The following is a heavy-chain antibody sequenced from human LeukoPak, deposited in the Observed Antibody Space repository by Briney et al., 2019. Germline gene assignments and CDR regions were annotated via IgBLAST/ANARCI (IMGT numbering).Heavy chain of an antibody. D-gene: IGHD4-11*01. CDR1: VGSFSGYY. CDR2: INHSGST. V-gene: IGHV4-34*01. J-gene: IGHJ4*02. Sequence: SETLSLTRAVYVGSFSGYYWSCIRQPPGKGLEWIGEINHSGSTNYNPSLKSRVTISVDTSKNQFSLKLSSVTAADTAVYYCARARDSHPRHFDYWGQGTLVTVSS. CDR3: ARARDSHPRHFDY.